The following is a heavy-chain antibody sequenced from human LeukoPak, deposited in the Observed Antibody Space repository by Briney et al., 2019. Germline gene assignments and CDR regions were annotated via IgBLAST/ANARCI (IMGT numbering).Heavy chain of an antibody. V-gene: IGHV3-21*01. CDR1: GFTFSSYS. Sequence: GSLRLSCAASGFTFSSYSMSWVRQAPGKGLEWVSSISSSSSYIYYADSVKGRFTISRDNAKNSLYLQMNSLRAEDTAVYYCARIDSGYFDYWGQGTPVTVSS. CDR3: ARIDSGYFDY. J-gene: IGHJ4*02. D-gene: IGHD1-26*01. CDR2: ISSSSSYI.